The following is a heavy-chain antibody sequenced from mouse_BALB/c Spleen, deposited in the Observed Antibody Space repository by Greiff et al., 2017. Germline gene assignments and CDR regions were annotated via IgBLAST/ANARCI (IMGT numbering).Heavy chain of an antibody. J-gene: IGHJ4*01. V-gene: IGHV1S81*02. Sequence: QVQLQQSGAELVKPGASVKLSCKASGYTFTSYYMYWVKQRPGQGLEWIGEINPSNGGTNFNEKFKSKATLTVDKSSSTAYMELARLTSEDSAIYYCARSIGEAMDYWGQGTSVTVSS. CDR3: ARSIGEAMDY. D-gene: IGHD2-14*01. CDR2: INPSNGGT. CDR1: GYTFTSYY.